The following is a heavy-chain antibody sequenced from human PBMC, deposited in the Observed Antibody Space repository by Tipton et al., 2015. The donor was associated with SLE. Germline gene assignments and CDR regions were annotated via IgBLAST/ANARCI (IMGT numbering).Heavy chain of an antibody. CDR2: INWNGGNT. V-gene: IGHV3-20*01. Sequence: QLVQSGGGVVRPGGSLRLSCAASGFTFDDYGMSWVRQVPGKGLEWVSNINWNGGNTGYADSVKGRFTISRDNAKNFLYLQMNSLRAEDTALYHCARDHYYGSGSLDYWGQGTLVTVSS. CDR3: ARDHYYGSGSLDY. D-gene: IGHD3-10*01. J-gene: IGHJ4*02. CDR1: GFTFDDYG.